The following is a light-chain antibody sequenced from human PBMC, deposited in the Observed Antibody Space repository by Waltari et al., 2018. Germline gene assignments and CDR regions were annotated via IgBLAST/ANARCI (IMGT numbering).Light chain of an antibody. CDR2: DND. CDR3: QSYDSMSSHDL. J-gene: IGLJ2*01. CDR1: SYNIGVDY. Sequence: QSVLTQPPSVYGAPGLRVTITCTGGSYNIGVDYVYWYQQLPGMTPKLLIYDNDKRPSGVSDRFSGSKSGGSASLTMTGLQTEDEADYFCQSYDSMSSHDLFGGGTRLTVL. V-gene: IGLV1-40*01.